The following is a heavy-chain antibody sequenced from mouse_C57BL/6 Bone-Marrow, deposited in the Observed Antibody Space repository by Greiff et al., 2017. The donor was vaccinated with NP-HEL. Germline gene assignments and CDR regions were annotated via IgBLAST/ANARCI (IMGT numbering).Heavy chain of an antibody. CDR3: ARGYYYGSSPLWYFDV. V-gene: IGHV1-19*01. CDR1: GYTFTDYY. J-gene: IGHJ1*03. D-gene: IGHD1-1*01. Sequence: EVQLQQSGPVLVKPGASVKMSFKASGYTFTDYYMNWVKQSHGKSLEWIGVINPYNGGTSYNQKFKGKATLTVDKSSSTAYMGLNSLTSEDSAVYYCARGYYYGSSPLWYFDVWGTGTTVTVSS. CDR2: INPYNGGT.